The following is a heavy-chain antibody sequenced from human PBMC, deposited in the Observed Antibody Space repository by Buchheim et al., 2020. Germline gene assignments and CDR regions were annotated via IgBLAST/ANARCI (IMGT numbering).Heavy chain of an antibody. CDR1: GGSLSGDY. CDR3: AKGGDYMRNY. CDR2: INHSGGT. J-gene: IGHJ4*02. V-gene: IGHV4-34*01. D-gene: IGHD4-17*01. Sequence: QEQLRQWGAGLLKPSETLSLTRAVFGGSLSGDYWSWIRQPPGKGLEWIGEINHSGGTNYNPSLKSRVTISVDTSKNQFSLKLTSVTAADTAVYYCAKGGDYMRNYWGQGTL.